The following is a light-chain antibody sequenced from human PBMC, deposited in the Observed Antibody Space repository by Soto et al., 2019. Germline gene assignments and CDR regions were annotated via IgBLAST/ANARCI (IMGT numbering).Light chain of an antibody. CDR3: QQRSNWPSIT. J-gene: IGKJ5*01. CDR2: DAS. V-gene: IGKV3-11*01. Sequence: EIVLTQSPATLSLSPGERDTLSCRASQSVSSYLAWYQQKPGQAPRLLIYDASNRATGIPARFSGSGSGTDLTLTISSLEPEDFAVYYCQQRSNWPSITFGQGTRLEIK. CDR1: QSVSSY.